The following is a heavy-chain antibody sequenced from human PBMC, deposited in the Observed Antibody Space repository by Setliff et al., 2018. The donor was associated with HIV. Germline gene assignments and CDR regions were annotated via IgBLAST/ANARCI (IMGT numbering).Heavy chain of an antibody. CDR2: IYQSGST. CDR1: GYSITSDYY. J-gene: IGHJ4*02. V-gene: IGHV4-38-2*01. CDR3: ARGPLTIFGVVIIPNYFDY. D-gene: IGHD3-3*01. Sequence: SETLSLTCGVSGYSITSDYYWGWIRQPPGKGLEWIGSIYQSGSTYYNPSLKSRVTISVDASKNQFSLKLSSVTAADTAVYYCARGPLTIFGVVIIPNYFDYWGQGTLVTVS.